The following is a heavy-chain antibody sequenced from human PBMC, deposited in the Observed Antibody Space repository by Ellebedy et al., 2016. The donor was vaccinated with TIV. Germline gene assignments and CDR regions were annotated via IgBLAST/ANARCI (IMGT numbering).Heavy chain of an antibody. V-gene: IGHV4-34*01. J-gene: IGHJ4*02. CDR3: AREGLRSIDY. CDR1: GGSFSGYY. D-gene: IGHD3-3*01. CDR2: INHSGST. Sequence: SETLSLTXAVYGGSFSGYYWSWIRQPPGKGLEWIGEINHSGSTNYNPSLKSRVTISVDTSKNQFSLKLSSVTAADTAVYYCAREGLRSIDYWGQGTLVTVSS.